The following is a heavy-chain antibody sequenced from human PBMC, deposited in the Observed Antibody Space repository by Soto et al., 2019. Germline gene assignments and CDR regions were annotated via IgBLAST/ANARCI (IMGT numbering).Heavy chain of an antibody. V-gene: IGHV3-66*04. CDR2: IYSGGST. J-gene: IGHJ4*02. CDR1: GFTFSDHY. CDR3: ATQGYRDY. Sequence: GGSLRLSCAASGFTFSDHYMDWVRQAPGKGLEWVSVIYSGGSTYYADSVKGRFTISRDNSKNTLYLQMNSLRAEDTAVYYCATQGYRDYWGQGTLVTVS. D-gene: IGHD6-13*01.